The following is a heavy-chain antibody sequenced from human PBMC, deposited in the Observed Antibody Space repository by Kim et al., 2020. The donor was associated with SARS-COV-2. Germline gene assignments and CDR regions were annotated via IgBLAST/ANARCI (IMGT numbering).Heavy chain of an antibody. J-gene: IGHJ6*02. CDR3: ARAIANSYGAYYYYGMDV. V-gene: IGHV1-69*13. D-gene: IGHD5-18*01. CDR1: GGTFSSYA. CDR2: IIPIFGTA. Sequence: SVKVSCKASGGTFSSYAISWVRQAPGQGLEWMGGIIPIFGTANYAQKFQGRVTITADESTSTAYMELSSLRSEDTAVYYCARAIANSYGAYYYYGMDVWGQGTTVTVSS.